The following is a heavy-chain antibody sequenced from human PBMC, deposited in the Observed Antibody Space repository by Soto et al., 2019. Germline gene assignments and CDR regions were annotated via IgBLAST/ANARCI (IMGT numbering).Heavy chain of an antibody. Sequence: EVQVVESGGGLVQPGGSLRLSCAASGFSVTNNYMNWVRQAPGKGLEWVSIIDIGGNTYYADSVKDRFTISRDNSRNTLYLHMGSRRAEDTAVYYCARGRGSTGYLGREHYFDYWGQGTLVTVSP. V-gene: IGHV3-66*01. CDR1: GFSVTNNY. CDR2: IDIGGNT. J-gene: IGHJ4*02. CDR3: ARGRGSTGYLGREHYFDY. D-gene: IGHD2-2*01.